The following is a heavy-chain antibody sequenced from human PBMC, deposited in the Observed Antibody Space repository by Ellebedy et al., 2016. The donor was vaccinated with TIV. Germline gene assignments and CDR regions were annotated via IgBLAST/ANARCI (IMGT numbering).Heavy chain of an antibody. D-gene: IGHD3-10*01. Sequence: GESLKISXAASGFIFTSYAMTWVRQAPGKGLEWVSSISSSSDKIYYADSVKGRFTISRDNAKKSLYLQMNSLSAEDTAVYYCAPLWGVIADWGQGTLVTVSS. CDR3: APLWGVIAD. V-gene: IGHV3-21*01. CDR2: ISSSSDKI. CDR1: GFIFTSYA. J-gene: IGHJ4*02.